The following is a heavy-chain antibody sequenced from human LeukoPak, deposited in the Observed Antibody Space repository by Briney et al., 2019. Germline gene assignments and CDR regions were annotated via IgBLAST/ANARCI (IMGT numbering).Heavy chain of an antibody. Sequence: GRSLRLSCAASGFTFDDYAMHWVRQAPGKGLEWVSDISWNSGSIGYADSVKGRFTISRDNAKNSLYLQMNSLRAEDTALYYCAKDTGGRGYSYGSFDYWGQGTLVTVSS. CDR1: GFTFDDYA. D-gene: IGHD5-18*01. J-gene: IGHJ4*02. CDR3: AKDTGGRGYSYGSFDY. V-gene: IGHV3-9*01. CDR2: ISWNSGSI.